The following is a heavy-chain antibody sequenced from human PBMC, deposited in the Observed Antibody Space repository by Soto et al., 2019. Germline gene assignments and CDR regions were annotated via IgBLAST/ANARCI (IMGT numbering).Heavy chain of an antibody. CDR1: GGSFSGYY. CDR3: ARRKRATIFGVVNPYFDY. V-gene: IGHV4-34*01. Sequence: QVQLQQWGAGLLKPSETLSLTCAVYGGSFSGYYWSWIRQPPGKGLEWIGEINHSGSTNYNPSHKSRVTISLHTSKNPFSLKLSSVTAAGPAVYYCARRKRATIFGVVNPYFDYRGQGTLVTVSS. CDR2: INHSGST. D-gene: IGHD3-3*01. J-gene: IGHJ4*02.